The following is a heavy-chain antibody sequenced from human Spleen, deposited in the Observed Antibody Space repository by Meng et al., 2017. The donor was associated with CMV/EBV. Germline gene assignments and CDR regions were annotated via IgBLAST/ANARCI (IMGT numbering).Heavy chain of an antibody. V-gene: IGHV3-30-3*01. CDR1: GFNFGTNG. J-gene: IGHJ4*02. CDR3: AREVDDTSHYAY. CDR2: LSLDGSDT. Sequence: GESLKISCAASGFNFGTNGMHWVRQAPGRGLEWVAALSLDGSDTHYADSVKGRFTISRDNSQNTLYLQMNSLRAEDTAVYYCAREVDDTSHYAYWGQGTLVTVSS. D-gene: IGHD2-2*01.